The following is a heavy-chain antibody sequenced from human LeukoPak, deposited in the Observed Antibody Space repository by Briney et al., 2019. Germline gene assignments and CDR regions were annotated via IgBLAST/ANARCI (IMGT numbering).Heavy chain of an antibody. CDR2: INTNTGDP. Sequence: GASVKVSCTASGYAFTTYSMNWVRQAPGQGLEWMGRINTNTGDPMYAQGFIGRFVFSLDTSVSTAYLQISSLKTEDTAVYYCVRPGVGSGYFFPFEYWGQGTQVTVSS. J-gene: IGHJ4*02. V-gene: IGHV7-4-1*02. D-gene: IGHD3-22*01. CDR1: GYAFTTYS. CDR3: VRPGVGSGYFFPFEY.